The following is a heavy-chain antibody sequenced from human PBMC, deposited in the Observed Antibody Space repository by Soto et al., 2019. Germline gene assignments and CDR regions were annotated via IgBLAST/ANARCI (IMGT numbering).Heavy chain of an antibody. V-gene: IGHV1-2*02. J-gene: IGHJ6*02. D-gene: IGHD2-2*02. CDR1: GYTFTGYY. CDR3: ARVCSSTSCYTVNYYYGMDV. Sequence: ASVKVSCKASGYTFTGYYMHWVRQAPGQGLEWMGWINPNSGGTNYAQRFQGRVTMTRDTSISTAYMELSRLRSDDTAVYYCARVCSSTSCYTVNYYYGMDVWGQGTTVTVSS. CDR2: INPNSGGT.